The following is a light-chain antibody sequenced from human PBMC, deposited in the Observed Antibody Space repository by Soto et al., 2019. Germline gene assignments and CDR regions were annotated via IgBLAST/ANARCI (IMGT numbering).Light chain of an antibody. CDR2: AAS. V-gene: IGKV1-39*01. Sequence: DIQMTQSPSSLSASVGDSVTISCRASQTVSTYLNWYQVKAGKAPKLLIYAASSLQSGVPSRFSGGGSGTDFTLTISSLQAEDFATYYCQQSYSLPRITFGQGTRLEIK. CDR1: QTVSTY. CDR3: QQSYSLPRIT. J-gene: IGKJ5*01.